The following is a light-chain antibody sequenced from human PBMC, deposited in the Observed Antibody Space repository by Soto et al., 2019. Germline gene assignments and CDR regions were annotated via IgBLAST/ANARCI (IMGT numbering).Light chain of an antibody. CDR3: QQYGTSPLIS. CDR1: QSVGSD. CDR2: GAS. J-gene: IGKJ5*01. V-gene: IGKV3-20*01. Sequence: EIVMTQSPATVSVSPGERATLFCRASQSVGSDLAWYQQKPGQAPRLVIYGASSRATGIPDRFSGSGSATDFTLTISRLEPEDFAVYYCQQYGTSPLISFGQGTRLEIK.